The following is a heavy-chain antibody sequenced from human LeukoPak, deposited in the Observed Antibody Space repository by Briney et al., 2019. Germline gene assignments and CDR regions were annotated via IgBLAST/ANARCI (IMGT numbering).Heavy chain of an antibody. V-gene: IGHV1-2*02. J-gene: IGHJ3*02. D-gene: IGHD3-22*01. CDR3: ATPYYYDNSGYQFCDI. Sequence: ASVKVSCKASGYTFTAYYMHWVRQAPGQGLEWMGWINPNNGDTNYPQKFQGRVTMTRGTSISTAYMELTSLRSDDTAVYYCATPYYYDNSGYQFCDIWGQGTMVTVSS. CDR2: INPNNGDT. CDR1: GYTFTAYY.